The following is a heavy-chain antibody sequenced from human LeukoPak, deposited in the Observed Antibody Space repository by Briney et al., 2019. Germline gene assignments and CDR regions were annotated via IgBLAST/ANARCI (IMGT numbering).Heavy chain of an antibody. V-gene: IGHV1-2*02. CDR3: ARDVLPAATMGATSDASDI. CDR1: GYTFTGYY. CDR2: INPNSDGT. J-gene: IGHJ3*02. D-gene: IGHD1-26*01. Sequence: ASVKVSCKASGYTFTGYYIHWVRQAPGQGLEWMGWINPNSDGTNYAQKFQGRVTMTRDMSISTAYMELSGLRFDDTAVYYCARDVLPAATMGATSDASDIWGQGTMVTVSA.